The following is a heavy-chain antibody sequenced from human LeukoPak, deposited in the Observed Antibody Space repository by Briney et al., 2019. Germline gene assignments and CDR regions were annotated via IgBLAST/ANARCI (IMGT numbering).Heavy chain of an antibody. CDR2: IWYDGSNK. CDR1: GFTFSSYG. D-gene: IGHD6-19*01. CDR3: AKDGDSSDWMTLSYYYMDV. Sequence: GGSLRLSCAASGFTFSSYGMHWVRQAPGKGLEWVAVIWYDGSNKYYADSVKGRFTISRDNSKNTLYLQMNSLRGEDTAVYYCAKDGDSSDWMTLSYYYMDVWGKGTTVTVSS. J-gene: IGHJ6*03. V-gene: IGHV3-33*06.